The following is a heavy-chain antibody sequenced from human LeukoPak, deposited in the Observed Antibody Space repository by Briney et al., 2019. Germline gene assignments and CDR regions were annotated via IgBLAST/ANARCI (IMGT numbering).Heavy chain of an antibody. D-gene: IGHD1-7*01. Sequence: GGSLRLPCAASGFTFSSYSMNWVRQAPGKGLEWVSSISSSSYIYYADSVKGRFTISRDNAKNSLYLQMNSLRAEDTAVYYCARDGQVEGLELRVYFGDWGQGTLVTVSS. V-gene: IGHV3-21*01. J-gene: IGHJ4*02. CDR1: GFTFSSYS. CDR2: ISSSSYI. CDR3: ARDGQVEGLELRVYFGD.